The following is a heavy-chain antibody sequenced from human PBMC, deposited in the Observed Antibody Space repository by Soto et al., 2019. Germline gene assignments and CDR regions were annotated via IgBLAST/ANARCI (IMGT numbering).Heavy chain of an antibody. Sequence: GASVKVSCKASGGTFSSYAISWVRQAPGQGLEWMGGIIPIFGTANYAQKFQGRVTITADESTSTAYMELSSLRSEDTAVYYCARDKGLRSSGWGHYYYYYGMDVWGQGTTVTVSS. CDR3: ARDKGLRSSGWGHYYYYYGMDV. CDR1: GGTFSSYA. J-gene: IGHJ6*02. V-gene: IGHV1-69*13. CDR2: IIPIFGTA. D-gene: IGHD6-19*01.